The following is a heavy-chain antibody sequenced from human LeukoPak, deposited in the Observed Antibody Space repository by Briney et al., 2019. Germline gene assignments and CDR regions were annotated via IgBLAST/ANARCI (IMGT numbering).Heavy chain of an antibody. V-gene: IGHV1-46*01. CDR3: ARGYIDY. D-gene: IGHD1-14*01. J-gene: IGHJ4*02. CDR1: GYTSTTYY. CDR2: LNPSGGSA. Sequence: ASVKVSCKASGYTSTTYYMHWVRQVPGQGLEWMGVLNPSGGSASYAQNFQGRVTMTRDTSTSTVYMELSSLRSEDTAVYYCARGYIDYWGQGTLVTVSS.